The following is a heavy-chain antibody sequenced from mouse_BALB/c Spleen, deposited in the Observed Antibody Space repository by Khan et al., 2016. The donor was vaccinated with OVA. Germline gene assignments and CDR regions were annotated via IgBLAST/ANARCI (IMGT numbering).Heavy chain of an antibody. CDR2: ISYSGCT. CDR1: GYSITSGYG. Sequence: EVQLQESGPGLVKPSQSLSLTCTVTGYSITSGYGWNWIRQFPGNKLEWMGYISYSGCTNYNPSLKSRISITRDTSKNQFFLQLNSVTTEDTAAYYCARTARINYWGQGTTLTVSS. D-gene: IGHD1-2*01. CDR3: ARTARINY. V-gene: IGHV3-2*02. J-gene: IGHJ2*01.